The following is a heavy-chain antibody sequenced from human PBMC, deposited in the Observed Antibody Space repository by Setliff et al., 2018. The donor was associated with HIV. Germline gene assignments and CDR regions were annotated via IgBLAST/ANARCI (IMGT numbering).Heavy chain of an antibody. CDR3: MRGRSITIFGVAYFDF. Sequence: PSETLSLTCTVSGASISSHNYYWGWIRQSPGKGLEWIASIRSSGTTYYNPSLKSRVTISVDMSNNQFSLKVTSVAAADTAVYYCMRGRSITIFGVAYFDFWGQGTQVTVSS. CDR2: IRSSGTT. CDR1: GASISSHNYY. V-gene: IGHV4-39*07. J-gene: IGHJ4*02. D-gene: IGHD3-3*01.